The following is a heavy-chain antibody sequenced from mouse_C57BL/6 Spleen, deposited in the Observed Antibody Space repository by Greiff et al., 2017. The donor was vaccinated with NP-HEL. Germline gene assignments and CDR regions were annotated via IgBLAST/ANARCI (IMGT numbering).Heavy chain of an antibody. CDR3: TTVYYSNYRWYFDV. J-gene: IGHJ1*03. CDR1: GFNIKDDY. Sequence: VQLQQSGAELVRPGASVKLSCTASGFNIKDDYMHWVKQRPEQGLEWIGWIDPENGDTEYASKFQGKATITADTSSNTAYLQLSSLTSEDTAVYYCTTVYYSNYRWYFDVWGTGTTVTVSS. CDR2: IDPENGDT. D-gene: IGHD2-5*01. V-gene: IGHV14-4*01.